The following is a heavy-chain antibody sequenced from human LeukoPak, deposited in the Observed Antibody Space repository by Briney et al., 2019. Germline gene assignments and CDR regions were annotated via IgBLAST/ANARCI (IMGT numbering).Heavy chain of an antibody. V-gene: IGHV3-7*01. Sequence: GGSLRLSCTPSGFTFGDYAMSWFRQAPGKGLEWVANIKQDGSEKYYVDSVKGRFTISRDNAKDSVYLQMNSLRAEDSAIYYCAREGFYFFDFWGQGTLVTVSS. CDR2: IKQDGSEK. CDR3: AREGFYFFDF. CDR1: GFTFGDYA. J-gene: IGHJ4*01.